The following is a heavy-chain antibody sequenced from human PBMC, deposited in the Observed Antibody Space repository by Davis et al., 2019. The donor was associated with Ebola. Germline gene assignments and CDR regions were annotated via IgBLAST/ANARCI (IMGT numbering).Heavy chain of an antibody. CDR3: VGATQWLAYDY. D-gene: IGHD6-19*01. J-gene: IGHJ4*02. Sequence: PGGSLRLSCAASGFIFSTYNMNWVRQAPGRGLEWVAVIYSGSSTEYIDSVKGRFTISRDNSKNTLYLQMNSLSVEDTAAYYCVGATQWLAYDYWGQGTLVTVSS. V-gene: IGHV3-53*01. CDR1: GFIFSTYN. CDR2: IYSGSST.